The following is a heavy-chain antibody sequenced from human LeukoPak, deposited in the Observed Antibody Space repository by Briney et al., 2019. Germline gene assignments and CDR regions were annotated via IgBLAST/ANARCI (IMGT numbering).Heavy chain of an antibody. CDR2: ISSSGSTI. V-gene: IGHV3-11*04. CDR1: GFTFSDYY. CDR3: ATEGRQLVYHLYYYYYMDV. D-gene: IGHD6-13*01. Sequence: GGSLRLSCAASGFTFSDYYMSWIRQAPGKGLEWVSYISSSGSTIYYADSVKGRFTISRDNAKNSLYLQMNSLRAEDAAVYYCATEGRQLVYHLYYYYYMDVWGKGTTVTVSS. J-gene: IGHJ6*03.